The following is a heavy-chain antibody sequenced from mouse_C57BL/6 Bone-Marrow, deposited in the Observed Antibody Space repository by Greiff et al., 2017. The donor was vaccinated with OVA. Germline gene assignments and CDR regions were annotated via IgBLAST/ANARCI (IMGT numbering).Heavy chain of an antibody. CDR3: VREGGTWSYWYFDV. CDR2: IRSKSSNYAT. CDR1: GFTFNTYA. J-gene: IGHJ1*03. Sequence: EVKLVESGGGLVQPKGSLKLSCAASGFTFNTYAMHWVRQAPGKGLEWVARIRSKSSNYATYYADSVKDRFTISRDDSQSMLYLQMNNLKTEDTAMYYCVREGGTWSYWYFDVWGTGTTVTVSS. V-gene: IGHV10-3*01. D-gene: IGHD1-1*02.